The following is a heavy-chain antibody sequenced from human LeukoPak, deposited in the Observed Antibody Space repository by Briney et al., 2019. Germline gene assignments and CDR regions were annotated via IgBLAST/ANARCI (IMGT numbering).Heavy chain of an antibody. D-gene: IGHD6-13*01. J-gene: IGHJ4*02. V-gene: IGHV1-69*01. CDR1: GGTFSSYA. CDR3: AREGIAATEGFDY. CDR2: IIPIFGTA. Sequence: ASVKVSCKASGGTFSSYAISWVRQAPGQGLEWMGGIIPIFGTANYAQKFQGRVTLTADESTSTAYMELSSLRSEDTAVYYCAREGIAATEGFDYWGQGTLVTVSS.